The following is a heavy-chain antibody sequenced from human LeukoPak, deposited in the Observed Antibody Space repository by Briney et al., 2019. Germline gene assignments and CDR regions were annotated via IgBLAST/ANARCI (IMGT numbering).Heavy chain of an antibody. V-gene: IGHV4-4*07. CDR3: ARAQRAKITMVRGVQRYYYYYMDV. CDR1: GGSISSYY. CDR2: IYTSGST. Sequence: PSETLSLTCTVSGGSISSYYWSWIRQPAGKGLEWIGRIYTSGSTNYNPSLKSRVTMSVDTPKNQFSLKLSSVTAADTAVYYCARAQRAKITMVRGVQRYYYYYMDVWGKGTTVTISS. D-gene: IGHD3-10*01. J-gene: IGHJ6*03.